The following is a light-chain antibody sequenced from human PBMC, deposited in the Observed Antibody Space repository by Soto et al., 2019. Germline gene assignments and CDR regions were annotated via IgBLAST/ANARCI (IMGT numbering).Light chain of an antibody. CDR1: QTINNNY. J-gene: IGKJ4*01. Sequence: EIVLAQSPGTLSLSPGERATLSCRASQTINNNYLAWYQQKPGQPPRNLIHAASSRVTGIPDRFSGSGSGTDFVLTINRLEPEEFAVYYCQQYGSLVTFGGGTKVEI. CDR3: QQYGSLVT. CDR2: AAS. V-gene: IGKV3-20*01.